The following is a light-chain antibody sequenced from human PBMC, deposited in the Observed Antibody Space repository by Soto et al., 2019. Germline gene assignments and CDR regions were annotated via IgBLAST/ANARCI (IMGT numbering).Light chain of an antibody. J-gene: IGLJ3*02. CDR2: EVS. V-gene: IGLV2-14*01. Sequence: QSALTQPASVSGSPGQSITISCTGTISDVGGYNYVSWYQQHPANAPKLMIYEVSNRPSGVSDRFSGSKSDNTASLTISGLQAEDEADYYCSSYTGGSTWVFGGGTKLTVL. CDR3: SSYTGGSTWV. CDR1: ISDVGGYNY.